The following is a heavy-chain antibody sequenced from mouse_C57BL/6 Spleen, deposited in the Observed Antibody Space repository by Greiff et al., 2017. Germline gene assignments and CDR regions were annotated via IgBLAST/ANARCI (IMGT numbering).Heavy chain of an antibody. CDR1: GFTFSDYY. CDR2: INYDGSST. J-gene: IGHJ2*01. Sequence: EVKLVESEGGLVQPGSSMKLSCTASGFTFSDYYMAWVRQVPEKGLEWVANINYDGSSTYYLDSLKSRFIISRDNAKKILYLQMSSLKSEDTATYYCARGWHYFDYWGQGTTLTVSS. CDR3: ARGWHYFDY. V-gene: IGHV5-16*01.